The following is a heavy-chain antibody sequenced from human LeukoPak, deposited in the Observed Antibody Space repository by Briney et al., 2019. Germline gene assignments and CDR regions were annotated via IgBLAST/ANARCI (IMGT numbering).Heavy chain of an antibody. Sequence: SGPTLVKPTQTLTLTCTFSGFSLSTSGVGVGWIRQPPGKALEWLALIYWDDDRRYSPSLKSRLTITKDTSKNQVVLTMTNMDPVDTATYYCARHRNSGWAYYYYYGMDVWGQGTTVTVSS. CDR3: ARHRNSGWAYYYYYGMDV. J-gene: IGHJ6*02. CDR2: IYWDDDR. CDR1: GFSLSTSGVG. D-gene: IGHD6-19*01. V-gene: IGHV2-5*02.